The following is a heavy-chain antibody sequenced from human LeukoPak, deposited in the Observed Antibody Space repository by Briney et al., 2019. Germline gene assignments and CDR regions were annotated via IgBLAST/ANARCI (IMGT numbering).Heavy chain of an antibody. J-gene: IGHJ4*02. D-gene: IGHD3-22*01. CDR3: ARRTGWLFGY. Sequence: GGSLRLCCAASGFTFSSYSMNWVRQAPGKGLEWVSYISSSSSTIYYADSVKGRFTISRDNAKNSLYLQMNSLRAEDTAVYYCARRTGWLFGYWGQGTLVTVSS. V-gene: IGHV3-48*01. CDR2: ISSSSSTI. CDR1: GFTFSSYS.